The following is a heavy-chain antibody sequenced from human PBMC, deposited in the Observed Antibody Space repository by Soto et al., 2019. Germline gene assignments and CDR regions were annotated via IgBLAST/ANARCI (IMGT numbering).Heavy chain of an antibody. CDR1: GYTFTSYG. CDR2: INIYGGGT. Sequence: QIHLEQSEPEVNNPGASVKVSCKASGYTFTSYGISWVRLAPGQGLEWMGWINIYGGGTNYDQKSQDRVTMTRDTSTNTVYLEMRSLTSDDTAIYYCARALYYYDNSGLAFWGQGTLVTVSS. D-gene: IGHD3-22*01. V-gene: IGHV1-18*01. CDR3: ARALYYYDNSGLAF. J-gene: IGHJ4*02.